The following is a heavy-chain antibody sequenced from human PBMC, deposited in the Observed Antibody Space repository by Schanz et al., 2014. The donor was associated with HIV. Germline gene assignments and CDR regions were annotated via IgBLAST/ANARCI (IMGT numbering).Heavy chain of an antibody. CDR1: GFTFSSYA. D-gene: IGHD4-4*01. V-gene: IGHV3-23*01. CDR3: ARGGLQWHPEWFDL. J-gene: IGHJ5*02. Sequence: EVQLLESGGGLVQPGGSLRLSCAASGFTFSSYAMTWVRQAPGKGLEWVSAISGSGSRTYYADSVRGRFTISRDNSKNTLDLQMNSLRAEDTAVYYCARGGLQWHPEWFDLWGQGTLVSVSS. CDR2: ISGSGSRT.